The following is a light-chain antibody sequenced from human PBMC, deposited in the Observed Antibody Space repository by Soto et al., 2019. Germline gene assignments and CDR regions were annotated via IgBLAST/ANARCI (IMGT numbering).Light chain of an antibody. V-gene: IGLV1-40*01. Sequence: QPVLTQPPSVSGAPGQRVTISCTGSSSNIGAGYDVHWYQQLPGTAPKLLIYDNTNRPSGVPDRFSGSKSGASAFLAITGLQAEDEADYYCQSYDTSLSVCVFGGGTKLTVL. CDR3: QSYDTSLSVCV. CDR2: DNT. J-gene: IGLJ3*02. CDR1: SSNIGAGYD.